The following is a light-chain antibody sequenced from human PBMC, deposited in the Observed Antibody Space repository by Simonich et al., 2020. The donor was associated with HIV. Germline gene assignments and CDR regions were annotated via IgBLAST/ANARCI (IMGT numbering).Light chain of an antibody. CDR1: SSDGGGYNY. CDR3: TSYAGSHNWV. Sequence: QSALTQPPSASGSPGQSVTISCTGTSSDGGGYNYVSWYQQHPGKAPKIMIFEVTKRPSGVPDRFSGSKSGNTASLTVSGLKPEDEADYYCTSYAGSHNWVFGGGTKLTVL. V-gene: IGLV2-8*01. CDR2: EVT. J-gene: IGLJ3*02.